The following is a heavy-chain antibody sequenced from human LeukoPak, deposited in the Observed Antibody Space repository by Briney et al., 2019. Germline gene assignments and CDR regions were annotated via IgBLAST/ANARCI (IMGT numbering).Heavy chain of an antibody. CDR3: ARDGTPVYSSGWVYMDV. V-gene: IGHV3-48*03. Sequence: GGSLRLSCAASGFSFSSYEMNWVRQAPGKGLEWISYISASGTLTHYADSVGGRFTISRDNAKNSLYLQMHSLRGEETAVYYCARDGTPVYSSGWVYMDVWGKGTTVTISS. D-gene: IGHD6-25*01. CDR2: ISASGTLT. CDR1: GFSFSSYE. J-gene: IGHJ6*04.